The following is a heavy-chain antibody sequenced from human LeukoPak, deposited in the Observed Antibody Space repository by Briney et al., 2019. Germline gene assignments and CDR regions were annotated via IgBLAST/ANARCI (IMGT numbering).Heavy chain of an antibody. V-gene: IGHV4-59*08. CDR2: VHHSGST. D-gene: IGHD2-2*01. J-gene: IGHJ3*02. Sequence: SETLSLTCTVSGGSINEFFWNWIRQPPGKGLEWIGYVHHSGSTNYNPSLQSRVTISVDTSKNQFSLKLSSVTAADTAVYYCARLPRLGYCSSTSCPQGDAFDIWGQGTMVTVSS. CDR3: ARLPRLGYCSSTSCPQGDAFDI. CDR1: GGSINEFF.